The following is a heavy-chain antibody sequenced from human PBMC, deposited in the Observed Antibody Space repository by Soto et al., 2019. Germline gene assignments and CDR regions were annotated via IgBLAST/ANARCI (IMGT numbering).Heavy chain of an antibody. CDR2: INPSGGST. CDR3: AKAGSSGWYFGWFDP. Sequence: ASVEVSCKASGYTFAIYYRHWVRQAHGQGLEWMGIINPSGGSTSYAQKFQGRVTMTRDTSTSTVYMELSSLRSEDTAVYYCAKAGSSGWYFGWFDPWGQGTLVTVSS. J-gene: IGHJ5*02. D-gene: IGHD6-19*01. V-gene: IGHV1-46*03. CDR1: GYTFAIYY.